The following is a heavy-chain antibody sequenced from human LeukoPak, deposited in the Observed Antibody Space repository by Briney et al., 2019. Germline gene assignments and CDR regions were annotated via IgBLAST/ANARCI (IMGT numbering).Heavy chain of an antibody. Sequence: SSETLSLTCTVSGGSISSYYWSWIRQPPGKGLEWIGYIYYSGSTNYNPSLKSRVTISVDTSKNQFSLKLSSVTAADTAVYYCARETYYYGSGRTGFDYWGQGTLVTVSS. CDR1: GGSISSYY. CDR3: ARETYYYGSGRTGFDY. V-gene: IGHV4-59*01. CDR2: IYYSGST. D-gene: IGHD3-10*01. J-gene: IGHJ4*02.